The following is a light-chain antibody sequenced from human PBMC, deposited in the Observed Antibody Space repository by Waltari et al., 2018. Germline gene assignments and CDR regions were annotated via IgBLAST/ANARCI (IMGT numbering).Light chain of an antibody. J-gene: IGLJ2*01. CDR3: QAWDSNTVI. V-gene: IGLV3-1*01. CDR1: KLGDKY. Sequence: SYELTQPPSVSVSPGQTASITCPGDKLGDKYASWYQQKPGQSPVMVIYHDNMRPSGIPERFSGSNSGNTATLAISGTQAMDEADYYCQAWDSNTVIFGGGTKLTVL. CDR2: HDN.